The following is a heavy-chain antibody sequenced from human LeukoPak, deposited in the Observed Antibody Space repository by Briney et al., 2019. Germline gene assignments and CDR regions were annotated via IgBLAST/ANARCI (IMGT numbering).Heavy chain of an antibody. J-gene: IGHJ3*02. CDR3: ARGGDIVVVPAAMGAAHDAFDI. CDR1: GFTVSSNY. D-gene: IGHD2-2*01. Sequence: PGGSLRLSCAASGFTVSSNYMSWVRQAPGKGLGWVSVIYSGGSTYYADSVKGRFTISRDNSKNTLYLQMNSLRAEDTAVYYCARGGDIVVVPAAMGAAHDAFDIWGQGTMVTVSS. V-gene: IGHV3-53*01. CDR2: IYSGGST.